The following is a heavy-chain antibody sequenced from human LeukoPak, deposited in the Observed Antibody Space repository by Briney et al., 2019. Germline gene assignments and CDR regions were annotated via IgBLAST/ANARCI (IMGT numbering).Heavy chain of an antibody. J-gene: IGHJ4*02. Sequence: GASVNVSCKASGYTFPSYFMHWVRQAPGQGLEWMGIINPTGGSTTYAQKFQARVTMTTDTSTSTAYMELRSLRSDDTAVYYCARESHVSREDSWGQGTLVTVSS. CDR2: INPTGGST. CDR1: GYTFPSYF. CDR3: ARESHVSREDS. D-gene: IGHD1-26*01. V-gene: IGHV1-46*01.